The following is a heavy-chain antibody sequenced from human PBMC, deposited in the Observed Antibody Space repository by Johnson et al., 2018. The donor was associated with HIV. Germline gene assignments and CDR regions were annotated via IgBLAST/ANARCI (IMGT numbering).Heavy chain of an antibody. CDR3: ARAGARAFDI. CDR2: IGTAGDT. CDR1: GFTFSSYD. V-gene: IGHV3-13*01. D-gene: IGHD1-26*01. J-gene: IGHJ3*02. Sequence: VQLVESGGGLKQPGGSLRLSCAASGFTFSSYDMHWVRQATGKGLEWVSTIGTAGDTYYPGSVKGRFTVSREDAKNSLYLQMNSLRAGDTALYYCARAGARAFDIWGQGTMVTVSS.